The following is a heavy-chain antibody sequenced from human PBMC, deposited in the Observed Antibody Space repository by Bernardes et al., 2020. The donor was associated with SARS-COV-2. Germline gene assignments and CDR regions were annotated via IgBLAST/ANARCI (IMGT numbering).Heavy chain of an antibody. Sequence: ASMKVSCKPSGYTFTMYGISWLRQAPGQGLEWMGWISTYNGDTNFAQKFQGRVTVTTDTSTSTAYMELRSLRSDDTAVYYCARDVRGYCSGGTCYPNYWGQGTLVTVSS. CDR1: GYTFTMYG. J-gene: IGHJ4*02. V-gene: IGHV1-18*04. D-gene: IGHD2-15*01. CDR3: ARDVRGYCSGGTCYPNY. CDR2: ISTYNGDT.